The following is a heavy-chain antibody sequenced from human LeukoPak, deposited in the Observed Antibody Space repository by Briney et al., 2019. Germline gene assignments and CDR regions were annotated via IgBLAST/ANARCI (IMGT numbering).Heavy chain of an antibody. J-gene: IGHJ4*02. CDR2: INPNSGGT. CDR3: ARASMIVYFDY. Sequence: ASVKVSCKASGYTFTCYYMHWVRQAPGQGREGMGWINPNSGGTNYAQKFQGRVTMTRDTSISTAYMELSRLRSDDTAVYYCARASMIVYFDYWGQGTLVTVSS. V-gene: IGHV1-2*02. CDR1: GYTFTCYY. D-gene: IGHD3-22*01.